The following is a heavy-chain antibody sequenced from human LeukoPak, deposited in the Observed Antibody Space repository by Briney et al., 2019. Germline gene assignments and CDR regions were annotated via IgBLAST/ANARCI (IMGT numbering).Heavy chain of an antibody. V-gene: IGHV3-23*01. CDR1: GFTFSSYA. CDR2: VSGSGGST. Sequence: PGGSLRLSCAASGFTFSSYAMSWVRQAPGKGLEWVSAVSGSGGSTYYADSVKGRFTISRDNSKNTLYLQMNSLRAEDTAVYYCAKESSDGDYVPGAFDIWGQGTMVTVSS. CDR3: AKESSDGDYVPGAFDI. J-gene: IGHJ3*02. D-gene: IGHD4-17*01.